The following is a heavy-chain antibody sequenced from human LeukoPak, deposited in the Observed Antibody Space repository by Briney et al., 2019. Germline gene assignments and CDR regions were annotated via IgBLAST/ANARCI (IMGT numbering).Heavy chain of an antibody. CDR2: ISYDGSNK. CDR3: AKGGRFGESGRDAFDI. Sequence: GRSLRLSCAASGFTFSSYGMHWVRQAPGKGLEWVAVISYDGSNKYYADSVKGRFTISRDNSKNTLYLQMNSLRAEDTAVYYCAKGGRFGESGRDAFDIWGQGTMVTVSS. V-gene: IGHV3-30*18. J-gene: IGHJ3*02. D-gene: IGHD3-10*01. CDR1: GFTFSSYG.